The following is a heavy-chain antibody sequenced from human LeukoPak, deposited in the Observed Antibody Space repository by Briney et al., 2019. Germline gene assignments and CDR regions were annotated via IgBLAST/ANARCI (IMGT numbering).Heavy chain of an antibody. CDR3: AKETGTTGVFDY. CDR2: IWYDGSNK. D-gene: IGHD1-1*01. Sequence: GGSLRLSCAASGFTFSSYGMHWVRQAPGKGLEWVAVIWYDGSNKYYADSVKGRFTISRDNSKNTLYLQMNSLRAEDTAVYYCAKETGTTGVFDYWGQGTLVTVSS. V-gene: IGHV3-33*06. J-gene: IGHJ4*02. CDR1: GFTFSSYG.